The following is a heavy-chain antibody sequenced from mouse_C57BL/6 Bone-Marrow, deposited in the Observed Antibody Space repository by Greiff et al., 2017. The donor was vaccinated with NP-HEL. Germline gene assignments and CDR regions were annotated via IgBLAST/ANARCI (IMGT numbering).Heavy chain of an antibody. CDR2: INPYNGGT. V-gene: IGHV1-19*01. D-gene: IGHD2-3*01. CDR3: ARWHDGYYLFDY. CDR1: GYTFTDYY. J-gene: IGHJ2*01. Sequence: VQLQQSGPVLVKPGASVKMSCKASGYTFTDYYMNWVKQSHGKSLEWIGVINPYNGGTSYNQKFKGKATLTVDKSSSTAYMELNSLTSEDSAVYYCARWHDGYYLFDYWGQGTTLTVSS.